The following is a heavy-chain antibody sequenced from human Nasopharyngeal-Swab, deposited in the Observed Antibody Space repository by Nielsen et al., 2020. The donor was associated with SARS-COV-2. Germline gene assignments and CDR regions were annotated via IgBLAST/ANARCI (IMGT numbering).Heavy chain of an antibody. CDR3: ARDRGIQVWGYYYGLDV. CDR2: INTYNGYT. J-gene: IGHJ6*02. CDR1: GYTFVSHG. D-gene: IGHD3-16*01. Sequence: ASVKVSCKASGYTFVSHGISWVRQAPGQGLEWMGGINTYNGYTSYAEKFQGRVTITTDTSACSAFLELRSLRSDDTALYYCARDRGIQVWGYYYGLDVWGQGTTVTVSS. V-gene: IGHV1-18*01.